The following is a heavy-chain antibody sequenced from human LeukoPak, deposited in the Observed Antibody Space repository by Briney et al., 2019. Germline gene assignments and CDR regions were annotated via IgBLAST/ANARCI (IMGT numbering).Heavy chain of an antibody. CDR3: ARTKPLDPFDF. CDR2: IYYSGNT. V-gene: IGHV4-59*01. CDR1: GXSISSYY. J-gene: IGHJ3*01. Sequence: SETLSLTCTVSGXSISSYYWSWIRQPPGKGLEWIVYIYYSGNTYYNPSLKSRVTISVDTSKNQFSLKVNSVTAADTAVYYCARTKPLDPFDFWGQGTLVTVSS.